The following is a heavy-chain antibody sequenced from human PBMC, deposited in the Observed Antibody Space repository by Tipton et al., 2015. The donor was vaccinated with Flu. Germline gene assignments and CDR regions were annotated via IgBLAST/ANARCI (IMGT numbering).Heavy chain of an antibody. CDR2: IYYSGST. D-gene: IGHD3-10*01. J-gene: IGHJ5*02. CDR3: ARERTYYYGSGSYTNWFDP. CDR1: GGSISSYY. V-gene: IGHV4-59*01. Sequence: TLSLTCTVSGGSISSYYWSWIRQPPGKGLEWIGYIYYSGSTNYNPSLKSRVTISVDTSKNQFSLKLSSVTAADTAVYYCARERTYYYGSGSYTNWFDPWGHRTLVTVSS.